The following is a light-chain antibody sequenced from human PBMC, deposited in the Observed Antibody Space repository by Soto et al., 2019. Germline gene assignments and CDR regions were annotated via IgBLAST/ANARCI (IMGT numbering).Light chain of an antibody. CDR3: QQRSNWPSIT. J-gene: IGKJ5*01. CDR2: GAS. Sequence: ETVMTQSPATLSVSPGERATLSCRASQSVSSNLAWYQQKPGQAPRLLMYGASSRATGIPDRFSGSGSGTDFTLTISRLEPEDFAVYYCQQRSNWPSITFGQGTRLEIK. V-gene: IGKV3D-20*02. CDR1: QSVSSN.